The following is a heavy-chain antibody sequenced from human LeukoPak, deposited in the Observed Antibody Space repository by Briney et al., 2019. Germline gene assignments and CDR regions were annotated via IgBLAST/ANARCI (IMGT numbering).Heavy chain of an antibody. V-gene: IGHV3-21*01. D-gene: IGHD5-12*01. CDR3: ARVLTYIMAGFYYYYYMDV. CDR1: GFTFSSYS. J-gene: IGHJ6*03. CDR2: ISSSSSYI. Sequence: GGSLRLSCAASGFTFSSYSMNWVRQAPGKGLEWVSSISSSSSYIYYADSVKGRFTISRDNAKNSLYLQMNSLRAEDTAVYYCARVLTYIMAGFYYYYYMDVWGKGTTVTISS.